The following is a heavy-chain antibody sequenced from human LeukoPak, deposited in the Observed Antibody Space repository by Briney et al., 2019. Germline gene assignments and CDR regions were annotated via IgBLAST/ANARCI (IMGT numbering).Heavy chain of an antibody. V-gene: IGHV3-23*01. CDR1: GFTFSSYA. CDR2: ISGSGGST. CDR3: AKDPRVTISWFDP. D-gene: IGHD4-17*01. Sequence: GGSLRLSSAASGFTFSSYAMSWVRQAPGKGLEWFSAISGSGGSTYYADSVKGRFTISRDNSKNTLYLQMNSLRAEDTAVYYCAKDPRVTISWFDPWGQGTLVTVSS. J-gene: IGHJ5*02.